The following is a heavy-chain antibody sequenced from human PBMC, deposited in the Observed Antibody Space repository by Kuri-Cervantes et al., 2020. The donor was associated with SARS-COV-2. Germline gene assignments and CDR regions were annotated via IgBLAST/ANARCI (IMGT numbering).Heavy chain of an antibody. D-gene: IGHD2-15*01. CDR3: ARGGEGHCSGGSCYPNWFDP. J-gene: IGHJ5*02. CDR2: IYYSGNT. CDR1: GASISTSGYF. V-gene: IGHV4-39*01. Sequence: ESLKISCTVSGASISTSGYFWGWIRQPPGKGLEWLGSIYYSGNTHYNPSLKNRVTMSVDMSKNQFSLKLSSVTAADTAVYYCARGGEGHCSGGSCYPNWFDPWGQGTLVTVSS.